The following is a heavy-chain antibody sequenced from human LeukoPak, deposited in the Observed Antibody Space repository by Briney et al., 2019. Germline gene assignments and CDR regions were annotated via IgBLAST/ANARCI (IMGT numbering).Heavy chain of an antibody. D-gene: IGHD3-3*01. Sequence: GGSLRLSCAASGFTFSSYSMNWVRQAPGKGLEWVSSISSSSYIYYADSVKGRFTISRDNAKNSLYLQMNSLRAEDTAVYYCARGSTIFGDAFDIWGQGTMVTVSS. J-gene: IGHJ3*02. CDR3: ARGSTIFGDAFDI. CDR2: ISSSSYI. V-gene: IGHV3-21*01. CDR1: GFTFSSYS.